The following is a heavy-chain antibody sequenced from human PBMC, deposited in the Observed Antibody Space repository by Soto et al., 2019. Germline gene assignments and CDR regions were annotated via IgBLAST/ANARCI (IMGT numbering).Heavy chain of an antibody. CDR3: AREGGTGHFDY. D-gene: IGHD7-27*01. V-gene: IGHV3-30-3*01. CDR2: ISYDGSNK. Sequence: QVQLVESGGGVVQPGRSLRLSCAASGFTFSSYAMHWVRQAPGKGLEWVAVISYDGSNKYYADSVKGRFTISRDNSKNTLYLQMNSLRAEDTAVYYCAREGGTGHFDYLGQGTLVTVSS. J-gene: IGHJ4*02. CDR1: GFTFSSYA.